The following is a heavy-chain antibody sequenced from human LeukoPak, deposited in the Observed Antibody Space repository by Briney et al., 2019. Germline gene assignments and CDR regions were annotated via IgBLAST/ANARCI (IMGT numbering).Heavy chain of an antibody. CDR2: INPNSGGT. D-gene: IGHD2-21*01. Sequence: GASVKVSCKASGYTFTGYCMHWVRQAPGQGLEWMGRINPNSGGTNYAQKFQGRVTMTRDTSISTAYMELSRLRSDDTAVYYCARSPLWYYYMDVWGKGTTVTVSS. V-gene: IGHV1-2*06. CDR3: ARSPLWYYYMDV. CDR1: GYTFTGYC. J-gene: IGHJ6*03.